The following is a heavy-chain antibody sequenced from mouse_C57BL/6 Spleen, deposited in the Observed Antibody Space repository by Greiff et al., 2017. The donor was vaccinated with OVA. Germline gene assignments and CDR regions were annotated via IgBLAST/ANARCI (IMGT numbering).Heavy chain of an antibody. CDR2: SRNKANDYTT. J-gene: IGHJ4*01. D-gene: IGHD2-4*01. CDR3: ARDAHYDYGYAMDY. Sequence: EVKLMESGGGLVQSGRSLRLSCATSGFTFSDFYMEWARQAPGKGLEWIAASRNKANDYTTEYSASVKGRFIVSRDTSQSILYLQMNALRAEDTAIYYCARDAHYDYGYAMDYWGQGTSVTVSS. V-gene: IGHV7-1*01. CDR1: GFTFSDFY.